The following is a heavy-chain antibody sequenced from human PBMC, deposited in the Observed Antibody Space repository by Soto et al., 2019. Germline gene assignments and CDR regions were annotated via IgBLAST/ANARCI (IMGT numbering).Heavy chain of an antibody. J-gene: IGHJ4*02. V-gene: IGHV1-18*01. CDR3: ARDRLGATGDY. CDR1: GYTFTSYG. Sequence: ASVKVSCKASGYTFTSYGISWVRQAPGQGLEWMGWISAYNANTNYAQKLQGRVTMTTDTSTSTSHMELRSLRSDDTAVYFCARDRLGATGDYWGQGTLVTVSS. D-gene: IGHD1-26*01. CDR2: ISAYNANT.